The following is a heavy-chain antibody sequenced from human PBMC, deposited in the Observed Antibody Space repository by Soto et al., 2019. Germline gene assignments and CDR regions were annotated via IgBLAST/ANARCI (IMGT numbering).Heavy chain of an antibody. D-gene: IGHD2-15*01. CDR2: IIPIFGTA. Sequence: QVQLVQSGAEVKKPGSSVKVSCKASGGTFSSYAISWVRQASGQGLEWMGGIIPIFGTANYAQKFQGRVTITADKSTSTAYMELSSLRSEDTAVYYCARGVAPRYCSGGSCYSGAFDIWGQGTMVTVSS. CDR1: GGTFSSYA. V-gene: IGHV1-69*06. J-gene: IGHJ3*02. CDR3: ARGVAPRYCSGGSCYSGAFDI.